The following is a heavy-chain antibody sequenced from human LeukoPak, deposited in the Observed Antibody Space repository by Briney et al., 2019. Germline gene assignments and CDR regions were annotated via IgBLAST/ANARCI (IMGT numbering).Heavy chain of an antibody. J-gene: IGHJ4*02. CDR2: LNPNSGGT. V-gene: IGHV1-2*02. D-gene: IGHD1-26*01. CDR3: ARVGAAYQDSNY. Sequence: VASVKVSCKTSGYTFTAFFIHWVRQAPGQGLEWMGWLNPNSGGTNYAQKFKGRVTMTRDTSISTAYMELSRLRSDDTAVYFCARVGAAYQDSNYWGQGTLVTVSS. CDR1: GYTFTAFF.